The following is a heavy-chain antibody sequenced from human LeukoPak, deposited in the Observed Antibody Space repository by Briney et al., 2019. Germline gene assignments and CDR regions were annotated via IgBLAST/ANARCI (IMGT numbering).Heavy chain of an antibody. J-gene: IGHJ6*03. CDR2: ITSSSSHI. V-gene: IGHV3-21*01. CDR3: ARVMMGATVTTFHYYCMDV. Sequence: GRSLCLSCAASGFTFSHYSIDWVRHPPGKGLERVASITSSSSHIYYADSVKGRFTISRDNAKNSLYLQMNSRRAEDTAIYYCARVMMGATVTTFHYYCMDVWGVGTTVTVSS. D-gene: IGHD4-11*01. CDR1: GFTFSHYS.